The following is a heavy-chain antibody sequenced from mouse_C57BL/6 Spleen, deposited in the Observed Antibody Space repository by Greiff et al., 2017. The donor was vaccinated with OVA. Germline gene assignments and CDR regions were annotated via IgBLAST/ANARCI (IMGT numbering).Heavy chain of an antibody. V-gene: IGHV1-22*01. D-gene: IGHD2-12*01. CDR3: ARSGYSAWFAY. CDR2: INPNNGGT. CDR1: GYTFTDYN. Sequence: LVEPGASVKMSCKASGYTFTDYNMHWVKQSHGKSLEWIGYINPNNGGTSYNQKFKGKATLTVNKSSSTAYMELRSLTSEDSAVYYCARSGYSAWFAYWGQGTLVTVSA. J-gene: IGHJ3*01.